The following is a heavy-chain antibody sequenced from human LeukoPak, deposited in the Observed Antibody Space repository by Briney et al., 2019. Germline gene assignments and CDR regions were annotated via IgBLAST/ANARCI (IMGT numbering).Heavy chain of an antibody. D-gene: IGHD6-19*01. CDR1: GYTFTGYY. CDR3: ARGGSSGPEGWFDP. J-gene: IGHJ5*02. CDR2: INPNSGGT. V-gene: IGHV1-2*02. Sequence: ASVKVSCKASGYTFTGYYMHWVRQAPGQGLEWMGWINPNSGGTNYAQKFQGRATMTRDTSISTAYMELSRLRSDDTAVYYCARGGSSGPEGWFDPWAQGTLVTVSS.